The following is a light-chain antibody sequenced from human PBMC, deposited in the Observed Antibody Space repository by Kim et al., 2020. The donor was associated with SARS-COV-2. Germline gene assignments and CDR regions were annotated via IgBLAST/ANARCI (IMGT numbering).Light chain of an antibody. V-gene: IGKV3-20*01. CDR2: GAS. CDR3: QQYGASGYT. J-gene: IGKJ2*01. Sequence: WSPGEGATLSCRASQGVSSTYLAWYQQTPGQAPRLLIYGASSRASGIPDRFSGSGSGTDFTLTISRLEPEDFAVYYCQQYGASGYTFGQGTKLEI. CDR1: QGVSSTY.